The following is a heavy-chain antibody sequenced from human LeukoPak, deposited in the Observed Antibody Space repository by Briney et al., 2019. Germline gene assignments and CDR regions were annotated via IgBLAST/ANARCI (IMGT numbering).Heavy chain of an antibody. D-gene: IGHD3-16*01. CDR2: IYSGGST. J-gene: IGHJ4*02. Sequence: GGSLRLSCAASGFTVSSNYMSWVRQAPGKGLEWVSVIYSGGSTYCADSVKGRFTISRDNSKNTLYLQMNSLRAEDTAVYYCASPVITFGGVIDWGQGTLVTVSS. CDR3: ASPVITFGGVID. CDR1: GFTVSSNY. V-gene: IGHV3-66*01.